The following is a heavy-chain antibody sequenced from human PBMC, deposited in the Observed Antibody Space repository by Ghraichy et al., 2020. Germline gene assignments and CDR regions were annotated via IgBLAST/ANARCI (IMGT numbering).Heavy chain of an antibody. V-gene: IGHV3-23*01. J-gene: IGHJ4*02. CDR2: IDGGAGRT. CDR3: TKGRLPGGVGWTFDF. D-gene: IGHD6-19*01. CDR1: GLTFRSFA. Sequence: LSLTCAVSGLTFRSFAFNWVRQAPGKGLEWVSVIDGGAGRTYYTDSVKGRFTMSRDNSKNTIYLQLNSLRVDDTAVYYCTKGRLPGGVGWTFDFWGQGTLVTVSS.